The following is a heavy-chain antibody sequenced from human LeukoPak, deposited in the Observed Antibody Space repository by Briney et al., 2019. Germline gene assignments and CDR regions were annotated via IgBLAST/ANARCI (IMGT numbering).Heavy chain of an antibody. CDR2: ISRSGSPK. J-gene: IGHJ4*02. CDR1: GFTFSNYS. CDR3: ARGTLGYWGGGRGRMNDY. V-gene: IGHV3-48*04. Sequence: GGSLRLSCVASGFTFSNYSINCVRQAPGKGLEWVSYISRSGSPKYYADSVKARFIISRDNAEYTLSLQMNSRRAENTAVYYCARGTLGYWGGGRGRMNDYWGQGTLVTVSS. D-gene: IGHD2-15*01.